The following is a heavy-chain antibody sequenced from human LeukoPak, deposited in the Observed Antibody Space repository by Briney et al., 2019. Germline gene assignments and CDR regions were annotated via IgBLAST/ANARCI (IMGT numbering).Heavy chain of an antibody. V-gene: IGHV3-30*04. CDR3: ARAGDYDILTGYYGMVRYYFDY. CDR2: ISYDGSNK. D-gene: IGHD3-9*01. J-gene: IGHJ4*02. Sequence: GGSLRLSCAASGFSFSNYAMHWVRQAPGKGLEWVAVISYDGSNKYYADSVKGRFTISRDNSKNTLYLQMNSLRAEDTAVYYCARAGDYDILTGYYGMVRYYFDYWGQGTLVTVSS. CDR1: GFSFSNYA.